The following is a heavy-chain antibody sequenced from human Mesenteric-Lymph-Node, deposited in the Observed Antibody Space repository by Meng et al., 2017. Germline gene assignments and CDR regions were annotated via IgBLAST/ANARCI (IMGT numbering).Heavy chain of an antibody. CDR2: ISYDGSNK. V-gene: IGHV3-30*04. CDR3: ASFPGY. CDR1: GFPLSSYA. J-gene: IGHJ4*02. Sequence: GESLKISCAASGFPLSSYAIHWVRQAPGKGLEWVAVISYDGSNKYYADSVKGRFTISRDNSKNTLYLQMNSLRAEDTAVYCCASFPGYWGQGTLVTVSS.